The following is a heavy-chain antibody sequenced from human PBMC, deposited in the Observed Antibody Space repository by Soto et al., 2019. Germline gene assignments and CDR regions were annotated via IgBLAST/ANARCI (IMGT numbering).Heavy chain of an antibody. J-gene: IGHJ6*01. D-gene: IGHD3-10*01. CDR2: IYYSGST. CDR3: ARSGLRFGAVYGREV. CDR1: GDSIRSGNHY. V-gene: IGHV4-30-4*01. Sequence: PSETPSLTCTVSGDSIRSGNHYWSWIRQPPGKGLEWIGYIYYSGSTYYSPSLKSRVTISVDTSKNQFSLNVISVTAADTAVYYCARSGLRFGAVYGREVWGQGTPVTVSS.